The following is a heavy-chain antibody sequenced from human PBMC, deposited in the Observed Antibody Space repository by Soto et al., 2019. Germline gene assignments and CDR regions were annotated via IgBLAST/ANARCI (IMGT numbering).Heavy chain of an antibody. D-gene: IGHD7-27*01. CDR3: AKNRGAGDYSNWTFAV. Sequence: QVLESGGGLVQPGGSLRLSCAASGFTFSCCAMSWVRQAPGKGLEWVSTIHGDGDYTHDTDSVKGRFTISRDNSRNTRYLQMNSLIADDTAGYYCAKNRGAGDYSNWTFAVWGRGTRVTVSS. CDR2: IHGDGDYT. J-gene: IGHJ2*01. V-gene: IGHV3-23*01. CDR1: GFTFSCCA.